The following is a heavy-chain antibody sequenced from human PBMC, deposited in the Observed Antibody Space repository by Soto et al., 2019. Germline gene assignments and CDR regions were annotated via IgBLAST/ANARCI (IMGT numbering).Heavy chain of an antibody. CDR1: GYTFTSYD. J-gene: IGHJ3*02. Sequence: QVQLVQSGAEVKRPGASVKVSCKASGYTFTSYDFNWVRQAPGQGLEWMGWVNPNSGNTDYAQKSQGRVTMTRNTSIRTAYMELSSLRSEDTAVYYCARASYLDPAFDIWGQGTMVTVSS. V-gene: IGHV1-8*01. CDR2: VNPNSGNT. D-gene: IGHD2-2*03. CDR3: ARASYLDPAFDI.